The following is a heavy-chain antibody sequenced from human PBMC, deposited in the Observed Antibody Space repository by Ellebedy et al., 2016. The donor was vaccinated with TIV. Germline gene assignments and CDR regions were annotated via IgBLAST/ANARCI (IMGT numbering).Heavy chain of an antibody. CDR3: AKDYDSGYRYYFDY. D-gene: IGHD5-12*01. V-gene: IGHV3-43*01. CDR2: ISWDGRST. Sequence: GGSLRLSXAASGFTFDDYSMHWVRQPPGKGLEWVSVISWDGRSTYYADSVKGRFTISRDNSKNSLYLQMNSLRSEDTALYYCAKDYDSGYRYYFDYWGLGTLVTVSS. CDR1: GFTFDDYS. J-gene: IGHJ4*02.